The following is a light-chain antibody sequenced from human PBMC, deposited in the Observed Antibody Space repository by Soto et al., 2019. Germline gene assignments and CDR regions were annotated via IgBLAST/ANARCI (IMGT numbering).Light chain of an antibody. Sequence: QSVLTQPPSASGSPGQSVTISCTGTSSDVGGYNYVSWYQQHPGKAPKLMIYEVSKRPSGVPDRFSGSKSGNTASLTVSGLQAEAEADYYCSSYAGSNILFGGGTKVTVL. CDR2: EVS. J-gene: IGLJ2*01. V-gene: IGLV2-8*01. CDR1: SSDVGGYNY. CDR3: SSYAGSNIL.